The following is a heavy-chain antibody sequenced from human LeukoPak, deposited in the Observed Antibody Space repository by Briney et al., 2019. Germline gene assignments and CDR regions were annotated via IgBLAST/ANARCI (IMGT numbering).Heavy chain of an antibody. J-gene: IGHJ3*02. D-gene: IGHD2-21*01. CDR2: IYHSGST. CDR3: ARALPIVVVEGDAFDI. Sequence: PSETLSLTCTVSGYSISSGYYWGWIRQPPGKGLEWIGSIYHSGSTYYNPSLKSRVTISVDTSKNQFSLKLGSVTAADTAVYYCARALPIVVVEGDAFDIWGQGTMVTVSS. V-gene: IGHV4-38-2*02. CDR1: GYSISSGYY.